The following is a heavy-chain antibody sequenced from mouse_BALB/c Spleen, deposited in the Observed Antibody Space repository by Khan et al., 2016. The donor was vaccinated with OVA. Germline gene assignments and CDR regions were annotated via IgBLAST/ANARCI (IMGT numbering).Heavy chain of an antibody. CDR2: ISYSGNT. J-gene: IGHJ2*01. CDR1: GYSITSDYA. V-gene: IGHV3-2*02. CDR3: ARIYGGDFDY. Sequence: QLEESGPGLVKPSQSLSLTCTVTGYSITSDYAWNWIRQFPGNKLEWIGYISYSGNTKYNPSLKSRISITRDTSKNQFFLQLNSVTTEDTATYYCARIYGGDFDYWGQGTTLTVSS. D-gene: IGHD1-1*01.